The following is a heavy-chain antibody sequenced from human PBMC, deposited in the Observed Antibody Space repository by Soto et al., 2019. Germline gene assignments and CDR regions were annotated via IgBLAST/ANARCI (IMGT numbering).Heavy chain of an antibody. V-gene: IGHV1-3*01. D-gene: IGHD2-15*01. CDR3: AREVRDIVVVVAATANQYYFDY. CDR1: GYTFTSYA. CDR2: INAGNGNT. Sequence: ASVKVSCKASGYTFTSYAMHWVRQAPGQRLEWMGWINAGNGNTKYSQKFQGRVTITRDTSASTAYMELSSLRSEDTAVYYCAREVRDIVVVVAATANQYYFDYWGQGTLATVSS. J-gene: IGHJ4*02.